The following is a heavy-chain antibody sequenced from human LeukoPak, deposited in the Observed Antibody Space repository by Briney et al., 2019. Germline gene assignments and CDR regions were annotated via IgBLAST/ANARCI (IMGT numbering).Heavy chain of an antibody. J-gene: IGHJ4*02. CDR3: ARERVYCSSTSCYPPYFDY. V-gene: IGHV1-69*13. CDR1: GGTFSSYA. Sequence: SVKVSCKAPGGTFSSYAISWVRQAPGQGLEWMGGIIPIFGTANYAQKFQGRVTITADESTSTAYMELSSLRSEDTAVYYCARERVYCSSTSCYPPYFDYWGQGTLVTVSS. CDR2: IIPIFGTA. D-gene: IGHD2-2*01.